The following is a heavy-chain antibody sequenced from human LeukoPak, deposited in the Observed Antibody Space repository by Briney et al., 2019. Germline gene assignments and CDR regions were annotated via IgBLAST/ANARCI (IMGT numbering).Heavy chain of an antibody. Sequence: SETLSLTCTVSGYSISSGYYWGWIRQPPGRGLEWIGNIYHSGSTHYNPSLKSRVTISVDTSKNQISLKLSSVTAADTAVYHCARHFYGPSDIWGQGTMVTVSS. D-gene: IGHD3-3*02. CDR1: GYSISSGYY. CDR3: ARHFYGPSDI. CDR2: IYHSGST. V-gene: IGHV4-38-2*02. J-gene: IGHJ3*02.